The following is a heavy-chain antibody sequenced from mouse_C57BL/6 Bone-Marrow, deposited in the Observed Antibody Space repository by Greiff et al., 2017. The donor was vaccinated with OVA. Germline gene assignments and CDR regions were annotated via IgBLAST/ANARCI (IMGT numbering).Heavy chain of an antibody. CDR3: ASSLITTVVARFAY. Sequence: EVKLQQSGPELVKPGASVKISCKASGYTFTDYYMNWVKQSHGKSLEWIGDINPNNGGTSYNQKFKGKATLTVDKSSSTAYMELRSLTSEDSAVYYCASSLITTVVARFAYWGQGTLVTVSA. D-gene: IGHD1-1*01. CDR2: INPNNGGT. J-gene: IGHJ3*01. CDR1: GYTFTDYY. V-gene: IGHV1-26*01.